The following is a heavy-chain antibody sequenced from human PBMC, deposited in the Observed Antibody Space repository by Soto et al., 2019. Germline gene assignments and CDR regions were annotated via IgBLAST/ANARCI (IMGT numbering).Heavy chain of an antibody. Sequence: QVQLVESGGGVVQPGRSLRLSCAASGFTFSSYGMHWVRQAPGKGLEWVAVISYDGSNKYYAESVKGRITISRDNSKNTLYLQMNSLRAEDKAVYYCARGNEYSSSGYWGQGTLVTVSS. D-gene: IGHD6-6*01. J-gene: IGHJ4*02. CDR2: ISYDGSNK. CDR3: ARGNEYSSSGY. CDR1: GFTFSSYG. V-gene: IGHV3-30*03.